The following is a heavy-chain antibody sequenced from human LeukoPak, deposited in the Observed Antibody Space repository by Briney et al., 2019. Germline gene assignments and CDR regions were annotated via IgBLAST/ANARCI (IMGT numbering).Heavy chain of an antibody. CDR1: GITFSNAW. J-gene: IGHJ4*02. CDR2: IKQDGSEK. D-gene: IGHD3-10*02. Sequence: GGSLRLSCAASGITFSNAWMTWVRQAPGKGLEWVANIKQDGSEKYYVDSVKGRFTISRDNAKNSLYLQMNSLRAEDTAVYYCARDGLFGPGGVRAFDYWGQGTLVTVSS. V-gene: IGHV3-7*01. CDR3: ARDGLFGPGGVRAFDY.